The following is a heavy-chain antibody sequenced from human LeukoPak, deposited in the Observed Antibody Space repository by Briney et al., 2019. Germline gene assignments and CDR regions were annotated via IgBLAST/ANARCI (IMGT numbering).Heavy chain of an antibody. D-gene: IGHD4-17*01. CDR2: ISYDGSNK. Sequence: GGSLRLSCAASGFTFSSYAMHWVRQAPGKGLEWVAVISYDGSNKYYADSVKGRFTISRDNSKNTLYLQMNSLRAEDTAVYYCARVSTVTTFCYYYGMDVWGQGTTVTVSS. V-gene: IGHV3-30-3*01. CDR3: ARVSTVTTFCYYYGMDV. J-gene: IGHJ6*02. CDR1: GFTFSSYA.